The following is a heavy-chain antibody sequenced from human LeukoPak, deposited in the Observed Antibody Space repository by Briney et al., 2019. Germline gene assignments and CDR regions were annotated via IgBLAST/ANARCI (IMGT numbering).Heavy chain of an antibody. D-gene: IGHD3-22*01. J-gene: IGHJ4*02. CDR1: GFTFSSYE. CDR3: VRDRGSGYYFYFDY. V-gene: IGHV3-48*03. Sequence: GGSLRLSCAASGFTFSSYEMNWVRQAPGKGLEWVSYISSSGSTIYYADSVKGRFTISRDNAKNSLYLQMNSLRAEDTAVYYCVRDRGSGYYFYFDYWGQGTLVTVSS. CDR2: ISSSGSTI.